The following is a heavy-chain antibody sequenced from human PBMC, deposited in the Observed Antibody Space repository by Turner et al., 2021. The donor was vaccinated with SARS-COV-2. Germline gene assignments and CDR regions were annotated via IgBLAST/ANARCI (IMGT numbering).Heavy chain of an antibody. CDR1: GGTFSSYA. Sequence: QVQLVQSGAEVKKPGSSVKVSCKASGGTFSSYAISWVRQAPGQGLEWMGRIIPILGIANYAQKFQGRVTITADKSTSTAYLELSSLRSEDTAVYYCAKDPGVSSGPVLEYFQHWGQGTLVTVSS. CDR2: IIPILGIA. V-gene: IGHV1-69*04. CDR3: AKDPGVSSGPVLEYFQH. D-gene: IGHD6-19*01. J-gene: IGHJ1*01.